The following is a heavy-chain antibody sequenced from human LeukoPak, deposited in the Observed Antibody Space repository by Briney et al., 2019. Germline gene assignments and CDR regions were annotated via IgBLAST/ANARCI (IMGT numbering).Heavy chain of an antibody. D-gene: IGHD3-22*01. J-gene: IGHJ5*02. CDR1: GGSISGYY. V-gene: IGHV4-59*12. CDR2: IYYSGTT. CDR3: AREVETYYYDSSGYYYDS. Sequence: PSETLSLTCSVSGGSISGYYWSWIRQPPGKGLEWIGYIYYSGTTIYNPSLKSRLTISLDTSKNQFSLNLSSVTAADTAVYYCAREVETYYYDSSGYYYDSWGQGTLVTVSS.